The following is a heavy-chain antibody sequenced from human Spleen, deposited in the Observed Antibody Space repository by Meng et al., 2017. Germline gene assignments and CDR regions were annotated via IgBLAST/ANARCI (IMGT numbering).Heavy chain of an antibody. Sequence: QVHELAYGVGVVEPGGSLMLSCATSAFTFSSNPMHWVRQAPGQGLEWLAIISNDGVNKNYADSVKGRFSISRDNSKRTLFLQMNSLRADDTAVYYCTSDYSGHLRGGWFDPWGQGTLVTVSS. CDR2: ISNDGVNK. D-gene: IGHD3-22*01. CDR3: TSDYSGHLRGGWFDP. J-gene: IGHJ5*02. V-gene: IGHV3-30*04. CDR1: AFTFSSNP.